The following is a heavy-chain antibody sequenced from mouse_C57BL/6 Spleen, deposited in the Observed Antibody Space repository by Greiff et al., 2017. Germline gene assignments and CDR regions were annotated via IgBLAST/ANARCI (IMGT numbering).Heavy chain of an antibody. CDR2: IWSGGST. V-gene: IGHV2-2*01. J-gene: IGHJ1*03. D-gene: IGHD1-1*01. Sequence: QVQLKQSGPGLVQPSQSLSITCTVSGFSLTSYGVHWVRQSPGKGLEWLGVIWSGGSTDYNAAFISRLSISKDNSKSKVFFKMNSLQADDTAIYYCAREGDYYGSDWYFDVWGTGTTVTVSS. CDR1: GFSLTSYG. CDR3: AREGDYYGSDWYFDV.